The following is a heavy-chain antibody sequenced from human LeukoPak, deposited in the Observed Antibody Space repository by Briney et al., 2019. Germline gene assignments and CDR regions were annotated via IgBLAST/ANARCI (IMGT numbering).Heavy chain of an antibody. CDR2: FDPEDGET. D-gene: IGHD6-13*01. V-gene: IGHV1-24*01. CDR1: GYTLTELS. CDR3: ATDTAAAGIVSSQSYGMDV. Sequence: ASVKVACKVSGYTLTELSMHWVRQAPGKGLEWMGGFDPEDGETTYAQKFQGRVTMTEDTSTDTAYMELSSLRSEDTAVYYCATDTAAAGIVSSQSYGMDVWGQGTTVTVSS. J-gene: IGHJ6*02.